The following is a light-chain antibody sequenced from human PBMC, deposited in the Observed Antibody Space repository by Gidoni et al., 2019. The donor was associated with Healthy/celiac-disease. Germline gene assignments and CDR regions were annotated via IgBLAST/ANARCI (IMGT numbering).Light chain of an antibody. CDR3: QQSYSAST. V-gene: IGKV1-39*01. CDR2: AAF. Sequence: DIQMTQSPSSLSASVGDRVTITCRASQRISSYLNWYQQKPGKAPKLLIYAAFSLQSGVPSRFSGSGAGTDFTLTISSLQPEDFATYYCQQSYSASTFXQXTRLEIK. J-gene: IGKJ5*01. CDR1: QRISSY.